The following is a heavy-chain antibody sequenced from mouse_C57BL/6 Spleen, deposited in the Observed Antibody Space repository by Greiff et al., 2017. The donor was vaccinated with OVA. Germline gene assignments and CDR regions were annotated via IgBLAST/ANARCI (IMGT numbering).Heavy chain of an antibody. CDR1: GFSLTSYG. V-gene: IGHV2-6-1*01. CDR3: ARHGSSYWYFDV. J-gene: IGHJ1*03. Sequence: VMLVESGPGLVAPSQSLSITCTVSGFSLTSYGVHWVRQPPGKGLEWLVVIWSDGSATYNSALKSRLSISKDNSKSQVFLKMNSLQTDDTAMYYCARHGSSYWYFDVWGTGTTVTVSS. D-gene: IGHD1-1*01. CDR2: IWSDGSA.